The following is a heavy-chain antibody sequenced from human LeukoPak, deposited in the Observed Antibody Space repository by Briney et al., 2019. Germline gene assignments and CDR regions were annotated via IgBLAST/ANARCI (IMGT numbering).Heavy chain of an antibody. CDR2: IKTDGSST. CDR1: GFTFSSYW. Sequence: GGSLRLSCAACGFTFSSYWMHWVRQAPGKGLVWVSRIKTDGSSTDYADSVKCRFAISRDNAKNTMYLQMNSLRAEDTAVYYCARGVSGTGPDIWGLGTMVTVSS. V-gene: IGHV3-74*01. J-gene: IGHJ3*02. D-gene: IGHD5/OR15-5a*01. CDR3: ARGVSGTGPDI.